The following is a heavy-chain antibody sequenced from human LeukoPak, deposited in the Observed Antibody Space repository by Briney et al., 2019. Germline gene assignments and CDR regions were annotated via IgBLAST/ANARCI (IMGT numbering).Heavy chain of an antibody. Sequence: SETLSLTCTVSGGSTSSYYWSWIRQPPGEGLEWIGYIYYSGSTNYNPSLKSRVTISVDTSKNQFSLKLSSVTAADTAVYYCARFGRRGLLWFGEFPNHDAFDIWGQGTMVTVSS. D-gene: IGHD3-10*01. V-gene: IGHV4-59*01. J-gene: IGHJ3*02. CDR3: ARFGRRGLLWFGEFPNHDAFDI. CDR1: GGSTSSYY. CDR2: IYYSGST.